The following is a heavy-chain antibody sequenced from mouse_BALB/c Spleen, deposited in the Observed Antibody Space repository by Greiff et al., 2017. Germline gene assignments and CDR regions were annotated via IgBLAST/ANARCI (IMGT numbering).Heavy chain of an antibody. CDR3: ARVTTVVATGAMDY. V-gene: IGHV5-6-3*01. D-gene: IGHD1-1*01. CDR1: GFTFSSYG. J-gene: IGHJ4*01. Sequence: EVMLVESGGGLVQPGGSLKLSCAASGFTFSSYGMSWVRQTPDKRLELVATINSNGGSTYYPDSVKGRFTISRDNAKNTLYLQMSSLKSEDTAMYYCARVTTVVATGAMDYWGQGTSVTVSS. CDR2: INSNGGST.